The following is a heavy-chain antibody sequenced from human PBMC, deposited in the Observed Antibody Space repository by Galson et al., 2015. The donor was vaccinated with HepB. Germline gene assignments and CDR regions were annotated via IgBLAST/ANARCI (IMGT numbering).Heavy chain of an antibody. CDR3: ATGRGFLLRY. J-gene: IGHJ4*02. CDR2: ITTDGST. V-gene: IGHV3-53*01. CDR1: EFTVSSDY. D-gene: IGHD3-22*01. Sequence: SLRLSCAASEFTVSSDYVHWVRQAPGKGLGWVPVITTDGSTYYADSVKGRFTISRDSSKNTVSLQMNSLRADDTAVYYCATGRGFLLRYWGQGTLVTVSS.